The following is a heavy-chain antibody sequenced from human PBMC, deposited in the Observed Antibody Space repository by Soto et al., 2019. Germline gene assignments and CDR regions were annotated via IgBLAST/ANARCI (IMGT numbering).Heavy chain of an antibody. J-gene: IGHJ4*02. CDR1: GGSISSDY. D-gene: IGHD5-12*01. V-gene: IGHV4-4*07. Sequence: PSETLSLTCTVSGGSISSDYWGWIRQPAGKGLEWIGRIYTSGSTNYNPSLKSRVTMSVDTSKNQFSLKLSSVTASDTAVYYCARLSGYMVAYYNYFDYWGQGTLVTVSS. CDR3: ARLSGYMVAYYNYFDY. CDR2: IYTSGST.